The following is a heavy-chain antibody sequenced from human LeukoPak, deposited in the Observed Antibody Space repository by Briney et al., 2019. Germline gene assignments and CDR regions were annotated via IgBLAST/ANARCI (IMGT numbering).Heavy chain of an antibody. CDR3: ARSSPSGYSFDY. Sequence: ASVKVSCKASGYTFPSYDINWVRQATGQGLEWMGWMNPNSGNTGYAQKFQGRVTITRNSSISTAYMELRSLRSDDTAVYYCARSSPSGYSFDYWGQGTLVTVSS. V-gene: IGHV1-8*03. J-gene: IGHJ4*02. CDR2: MNPNSGNT. CDR1: GYTFPSYD.